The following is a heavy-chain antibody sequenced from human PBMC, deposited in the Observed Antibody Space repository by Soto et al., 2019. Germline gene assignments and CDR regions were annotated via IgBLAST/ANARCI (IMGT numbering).Heavy chain of an antibody. CDR1: GGTFSSYT. V-gene: IGHV1-69*02. J-gene: IGHJ6*02. D-gene: IGHD3-22*01. CDR3: ARAKSYYDNPYGMDV. Sequence: GASVKVSCKASGGTFSSYTISWVRQAPGQGLEWMGRIIPILGIANYAQKFQGRVTITADKSTSTAYMELSSLRSEDTAVYYCARAKSYYDNPYGMDVWGQGTTVTVS. CDR2: IIPILGIA.